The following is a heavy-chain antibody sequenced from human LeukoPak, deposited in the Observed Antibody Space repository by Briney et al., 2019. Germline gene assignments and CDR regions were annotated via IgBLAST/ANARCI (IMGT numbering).Heavy chain of an antibody. D-gene: IGHD5-18*01. V-gene: IGHV3-23*01. CDR2: ISGSGGST. Sequence: GGSLRLSCAASGFTFSSYAMSWVRQAPKKGLEWVSAISGSGGSTYYADSVKGRFTISRDNSKNTLYLQMNSLRAEDTAVYYCAKSIWLLHYFDYWGQGTLVTVSS. CDR1: GFTFSSYA. CDR3: AKSIWLLHYFDY. J-gene: IGHJ4*02.